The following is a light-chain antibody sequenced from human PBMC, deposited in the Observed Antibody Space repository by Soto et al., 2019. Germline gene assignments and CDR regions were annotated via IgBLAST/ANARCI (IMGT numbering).Light chain of an antibody. CDR2: AAS. CDR3: QQTYSTPFT. V-gene: IGKV1-39*01. CDR1: QSISSY. J-gene: IGKJ3*01. Sequence: DIQMSRSPSSLSTSVGDRVTITCRVSQSISSYLNWYQQKPGKAPKLLIYAASSLQSGVPSRFSGSGSGTDFTLTFSILQPEDFATYYCQQTYSTPFTFGPGTRWIS.